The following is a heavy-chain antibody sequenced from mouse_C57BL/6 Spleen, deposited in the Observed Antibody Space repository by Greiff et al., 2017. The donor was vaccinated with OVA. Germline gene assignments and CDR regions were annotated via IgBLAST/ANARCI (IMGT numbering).Heavy chain of an antibody. V-gene: IGHV8-12*01. CDR3: ARSSRYDYDGYFDV. D-gene: IGHD2-4*01. Sequence: QVTLKESGPGILQSSQTLSLTCSFSGFSLSTSGMGVSWIRQPSGKGLEWLAHIYWDDDKRYNPSLKSRLTISKDTSRNQVFLKITSVDTADTATYYCARSSRYDYDGYFDVWGTGTTVTVSS. CDR1: GFSLSTSGMG. J-gene: IGHJ1*03. CDR2: IYWDDDK.